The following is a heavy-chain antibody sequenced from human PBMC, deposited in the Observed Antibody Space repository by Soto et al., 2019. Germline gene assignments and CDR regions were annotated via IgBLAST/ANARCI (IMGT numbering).Heavy chain of an antibody. Sequence: GGSLRLSCAASGFTFSSYAMSWVRQAPGKGLEWVSDISGSSGSTYYADSVKGRFTISRDNSKNTLYLQMNSLRAEDTAVYYCARSVTMETYGMDVWGQGTTVTVSS. V-gene: IGHV3-23*01. D-gene: IGHD3-10*01. CDR3: ARSVTMETYGMDV. CDR2: ISGSSGST. CDR1: GFTFSSYA. J-gene: IGHJ6*02.